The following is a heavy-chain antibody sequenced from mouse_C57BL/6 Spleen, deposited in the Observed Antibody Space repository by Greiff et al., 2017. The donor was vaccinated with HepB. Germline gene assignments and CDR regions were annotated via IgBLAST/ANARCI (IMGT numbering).Heavy chain of an antibody. CDR1: GYTFTSYW. CDR2: IDPNSGGT. V-gene: IGHV1-72*01. Sequence: QVQLKQPGAELVKPGASVKLSCKASGYTFTSYWMHWVKQRPGRGLEWIGRIDPNSGGTKYNEKFKSKATLTVDKPSSTAYMQLSSLTSEDSAVYYCARSYYGSDWYFDVWGTGTTVTVSS. J-gene: IGHJ1*03. CDR3: ARSYYGSDWYFDV. D-gene: IGHD1-1*01.